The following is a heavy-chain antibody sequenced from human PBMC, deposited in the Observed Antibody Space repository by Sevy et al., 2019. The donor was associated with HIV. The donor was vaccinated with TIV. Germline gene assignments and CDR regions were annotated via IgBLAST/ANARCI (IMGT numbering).Heavy chain of an antibody. D-gene: IGHD6-19*01. CDR2: IKQDGSEK. CDR1: GFTFSSYW. V-gene: IGHV3-7*01. J-gene: IGHJ4*02. CDR3: ARDSTYSSGLNFDY. Sequence: GSLRLSCAASGFTFSSYWMSWVRQAPGKGLEWVANIKQDGSEKYYVDSVKGRFTISRDNAKNSLYLQMNSLRAEDTAVYYCARDSTYSSGLNFDYWGQGTLVTVSS.